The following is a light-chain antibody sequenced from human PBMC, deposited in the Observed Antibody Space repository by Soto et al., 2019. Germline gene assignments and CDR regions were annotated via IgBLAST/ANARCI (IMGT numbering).Light chain of an antibody. CDR1: QSINIY. CDR3: QQSYSTPWT. CDR2: AAS. V-gene: IGKV1-39*01. Sequence: SQMPQSPSSLSASVGDRVTITCRASQSINIYLNWYQQKPGKAPNLLIYAASSLHSGVPFRFSGSGSGTDVTLTISSLQPEDLATYYCQQSYSTPWTCGQGTKVQIK. J-gene: IGKJ1*01.